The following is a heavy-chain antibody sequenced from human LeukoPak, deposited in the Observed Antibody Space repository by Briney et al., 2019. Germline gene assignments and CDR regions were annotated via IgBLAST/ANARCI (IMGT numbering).Heavy chain of an antibody. D-gene: IGHD6-13*01. CDR3: ARDTGRSSSWYFDY. CDR2: ISGSGGST. J-gene: IGHJ4*02. V-gene: IGHV3-23*01. CDR1: GFTFSSYA. Sequence: PAGGSLRLSCAASGFTFSSYAMSWVRQAPGKGLEWVSAISGSGGSTYYADSVKGRFTISRDNAKNSLYLQMNSLRAEDTAVYYCARDTGRSSSWYFDYWGQGTLVTVSS.